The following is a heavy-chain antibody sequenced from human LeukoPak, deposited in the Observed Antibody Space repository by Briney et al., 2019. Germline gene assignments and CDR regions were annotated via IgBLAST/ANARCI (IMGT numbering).Heavy chain of an antibody. CDR1: GFTFSSYG. CDR2: ISYDGSIK. V-gene: IGHV3-30*03. Sequence: GGSLRLSCAASGFTFSSYGMHWVRQAPGRGLECVAFISYDGSIKKYADSVKGRFTISRDNSKNTLYLQMNSLRAEDTAVYYCARDPAHCSGGSCYSLDYWGQGTLVTVSS. J-gene: IGHJ4*02. D-gene: IGHD2-15*01. CDR3: ARDPAHCSGGSCYSLDY.